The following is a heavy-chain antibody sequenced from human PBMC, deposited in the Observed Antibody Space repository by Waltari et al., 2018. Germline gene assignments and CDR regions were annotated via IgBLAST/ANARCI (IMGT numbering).Heavy chain of an antibody. CDR3: AREGPPDYYDSSGGPEDY. V-gene: IGHV3-21*01. CDR2: ISSSSSYI. CDR1: GFTFSSYS. J-gene: IGHJ4*02. D-gene: IGHD3-22*01. Sequence: EVQLVESGGGLVKPGGSLRLSCAASGFTFSSYSMNWVRQAPGQGLEWVSSISSSSSYIYYADSVKGRFTISRDNAKNSLYLQMNSLRAEDTAVYYCAREGPPDYYDSSGGPEDYWGQGTLVTVSS.